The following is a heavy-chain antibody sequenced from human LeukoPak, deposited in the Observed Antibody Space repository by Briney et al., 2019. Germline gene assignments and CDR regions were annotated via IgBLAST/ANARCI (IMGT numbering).Heavy chain of an antibody. CDR3: ARLPMGYSSGRPVGGYYYYYMDV. D-gene: IGHD6-19*01. CDR1: GYSFTSYW. CDR2: IYPGDSDT. Sequence: GESLKISCKGSGYSFTSYWIGWVRQMPGKGLEWMGIIYPGDSDTRYSPSFQGQVTISADKSISTAYLQWSSLKASDTAMYYCARLPMGYSSGRPVGGYYYYYMDVWGKGTTVTVSS. V-gene: IGHV5-51*01. J-gene: IGHJ6*03.